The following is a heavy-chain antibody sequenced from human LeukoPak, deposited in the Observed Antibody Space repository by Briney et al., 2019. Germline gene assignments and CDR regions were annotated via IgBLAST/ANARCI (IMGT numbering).Heavy chain of an antibody. V-gene: IGHV4-38-2*01. CDR1: GYSISSGYY. J-gene: IGHJ4*02. D-gene: IGHD3-10*01. CDR2: IYHSGST. CDR3: ARGYPGGSVDY. Sequence: SETLSLTCAVSGYSISSGYYWGWIRQPPGKGLEWIGIIYHSGSTYYIPSLKSRVTISVDTFMNRFSLELRSVTAADTAVYYCARGYPGGSVDYWGQGTLVTVSS.